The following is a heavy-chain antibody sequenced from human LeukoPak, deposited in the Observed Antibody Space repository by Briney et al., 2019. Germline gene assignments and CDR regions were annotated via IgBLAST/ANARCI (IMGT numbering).Heavy chain of an antibody. V-gene: IGHV4-34*01. CDR1: GGPFSGYY. D-gene: IGHD3-9*01. Sequence: PSETLSLTCAVYGGPFSGYYWSWIRQPPGKGLEWIGEINHSGSTNYNPSLKSRVTISVDTSKNQFSLKLSSVTAADTAVYYCARGRSGYCLSGAFDIWGQGTMVTVSS. CDR2: INHSGST. CDR3: ARGRSGYCLSGAFDI. J-gene: IGHJ3*02.